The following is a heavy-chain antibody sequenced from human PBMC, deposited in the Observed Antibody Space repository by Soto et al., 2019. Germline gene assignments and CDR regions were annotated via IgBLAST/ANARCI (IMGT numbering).Heavy chain of an antibody. CDR3: ARGVVSDANCFTLNCTGNAWRFDY. D-gene: IGHD1-1*01. CDR2: INHRGST. Sequence: QVQLQQWGAGLLKPSETLSLTCAVYGGSFSGYYWTWIRQPPGKGLEWIGEINHRGSTNYNPSLKSQVTISVDTSKNQCYLKMSSVTAADTAVLYCARGVVSDANCFTLNCTGNAWRFDYRGPGTLVTVSS. J-gene: IGHJ4*02. CDR1: GGSFSGYY. V-gene: IGHV4-34*01.